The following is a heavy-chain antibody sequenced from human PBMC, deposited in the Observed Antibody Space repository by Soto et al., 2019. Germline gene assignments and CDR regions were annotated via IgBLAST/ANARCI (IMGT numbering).Heavy chain of an antibody. J-gene: IGHJ6*02. CDR3: ARGDGSGSYYYYYGMDV. Sequence: PGGSLRLSCAASGFTFTGYWMTWVRQAPGKGLEWVANIKQDGSEKYYVDSVKGRFTISRDNAKNSLYLQMNSLRAEDTAVYYCARGDGSGSYYYYYGMDVWGQGTTVTVSS. V-gene: IGHV3-7*01. CDR1: GFTFTGYW. D-gene: IGHD3-10*01. CDR2: IKQDGSEK.